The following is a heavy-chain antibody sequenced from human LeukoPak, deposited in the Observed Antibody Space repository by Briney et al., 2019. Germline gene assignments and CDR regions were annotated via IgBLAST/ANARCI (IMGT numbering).Heavy chain of an antibody. J-gene: IGHJ3*02. CDR3: ARGGYSHAFDI. CDR1: GFTFSPFW. Sequence: GGSLRLSCGASGFTFSPFWMHWVRQSPGKGLVWVSRINHDGSDAIYADSVKGRFAISRDNAKNKLCLQLNSPRADDTAVYYCARGGYSHAFDIWGQGTTVTVSS. CDR2: INHDGSDA. V-gene: IGHV3-74*01. D-gene: IGHD2-21*01.